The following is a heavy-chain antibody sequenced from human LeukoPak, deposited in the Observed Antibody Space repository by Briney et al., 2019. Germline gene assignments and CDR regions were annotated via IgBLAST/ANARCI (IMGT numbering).Heavy chain of an antibody. J-gene: IGHJ4*02. Sequence: KPSETLSLTCTVSGGSISSYYWSWIRQPPGKGKDWIGYISTSGSTNSNPSLKSRVTISVDTSKNQFSLNLSSVTAADTAVYYCARLHGGKGQYYFDYWGQGTLVTVSS. V-gene: IGHV4-4*09. CDR2: ISTSGST. CDR1: GGSISSYY. CDR3: ARLHGGKGQYYFDY. D-gene: IGHD4-23*01.